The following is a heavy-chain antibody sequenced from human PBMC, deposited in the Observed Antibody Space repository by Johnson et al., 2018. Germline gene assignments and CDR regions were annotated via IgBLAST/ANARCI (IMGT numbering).Heavy chain of an antibody. Sequence: EVQLVETGGGLIQPGGSLRLSCAASGFTVSRNYMSWVRQAPGKGLEWVSVIYSGGMGTSYADSVKGRFTISRDNAKNMVYLQTNSLRAEDTAVYYCVRDGSDWYNSGMDVWGQGTTVTVSS. CDR3: VRDGSDWYNSGMDV. D-gene: IGHD2-21*02. V-gene: IGHV3-53*02. J-gene: IGHJ6*02. CDR1: GFTVSRNY. CDR2: IYSGGMGT.